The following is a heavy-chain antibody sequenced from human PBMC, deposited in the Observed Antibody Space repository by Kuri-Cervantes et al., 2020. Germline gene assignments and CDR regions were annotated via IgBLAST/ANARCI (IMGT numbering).Heavy chain of an antibody. J-gene: IGHJ4*02. CDR2: ISWNSGSI. D-gene: IGHD6-19*01. Sequence: GGSLRLSCAASGFTVSSNYMSWVRQAPGKGLEWVSVISWNSGSIGYADSVKGRFTISRDNAKNSLYLQMNSLRAEDTALYYCAKGGRIAVAGNSFDYWGQGTLVTVSS. V-gene: IGHV3-9*01. CDR1: GFTVSSNY. CDR3: AKGGRIAVAGNSFDY.